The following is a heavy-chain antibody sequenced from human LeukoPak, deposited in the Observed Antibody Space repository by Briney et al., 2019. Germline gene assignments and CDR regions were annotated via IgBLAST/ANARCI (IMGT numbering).Heavy chain of an antibody. CDR2: IIPIFGTA. CDR1: GGTFSSYD. D-gene: IGHD3-3*01. J-gene: IGHJ4*02. CDR3: ARVMSGYLLGY. V-gene: IGHV1-69*06. Sequence: ASVKVSCKASGGTFSSYDISWVRQAPGQGLEWMGGIIPIFGTANYAQKFQGRVTITADKSTSTAYMELSSLRSEDTAVYYCARVMSGYLLGYWGQGTLVTVSS.